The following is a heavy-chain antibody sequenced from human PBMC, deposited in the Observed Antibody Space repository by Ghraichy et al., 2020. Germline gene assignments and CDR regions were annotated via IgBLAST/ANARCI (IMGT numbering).Heavy chain of an antibody. CDR1: GGTFSSYA. CDR2: IIPIFGTA. J-gene: IGHJ6*02. D-gene: IGHD3-9*01. Sequence: SVKVSCKASGGTFSSYAISWVRQAPGQGLEWMGGIIPIFGTANYAQKFQGRVTITADESTSTAYMELSSLRSEDTAVYYCARALPLRRYFDWLQYYYYGMDVWGQGTTVTVSS. V-gene: IGHV1-69*13. CDR3: ARALPLRRYFDWLQYYYYGMDV.